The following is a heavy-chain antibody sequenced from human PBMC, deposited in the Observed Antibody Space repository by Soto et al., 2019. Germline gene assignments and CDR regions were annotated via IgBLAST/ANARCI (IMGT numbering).Heavy chain of an antibody. Sequence: QVQLVESGGGLVKPGGSLRLSCAASGFTFSDYYMSWIRQAPGKGLEWVSYISNSGGSTNYADSVKGRFTVSRENAKNSLYLQMNNLRADDTAVYYCATVAAYGNYRLNYWGQGALVTVSS. CDR2: ISNSGGST. CDR1: GFTFSDYY. V-gene: IGHV3-11*06. D-gene: IGHD4-17*01. J-gene: IGHJ4*02. CDR3: ATVAAYGNYRLNY.